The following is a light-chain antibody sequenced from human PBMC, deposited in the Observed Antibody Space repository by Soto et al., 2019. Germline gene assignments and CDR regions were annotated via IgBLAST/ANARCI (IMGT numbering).Light chain of an antibody. J-gene: IGKJ4*01. CDR2: DAS. V-gene: IGKV3D-11*01. CDR1: QGVSSY. CDR3: QQRSNWLT. Sequence: EIVLTQSPATLSLSPGERATISCRASQGVSSYLAWYQQKPGQAPRLPIYDASNRATGIPARFSGSGPGTEFPLTISSLEPEDFAVDDCQQRSNWLTFGGGTKVDIK.